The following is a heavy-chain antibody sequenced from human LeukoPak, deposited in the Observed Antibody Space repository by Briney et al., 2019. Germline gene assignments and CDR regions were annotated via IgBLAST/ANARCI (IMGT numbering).Heavy chain of an antibody. Sequence: ASVKVSCKASGGTFSSYAISWVRQAPGQGLEWMGWINPNSGGTNYAQKFQGRVTMTRDTSISTAYMELSRLRSDDTAVYYCARDSTDYDILTGYYRVYFDYWGQGTLVTVSS. CDR2: INPNSGGT. J-gene: IGHJ4*02. CDR1: GGTFSSYA. D-gene: IGHD3-9*01. V-gene: IGHV1-2*02. CDR3: ARDSTDYDILTGYYRVYFDY.